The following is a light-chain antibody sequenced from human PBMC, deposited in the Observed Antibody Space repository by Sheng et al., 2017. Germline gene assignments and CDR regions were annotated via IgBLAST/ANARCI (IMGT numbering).Light chain of an antibody. V-gene: IGKV4-1*01. Sequence: DTVLTQSPDSLTVSLGERATINCKSSQNVLYSSNNKNYLAWYQQKSGQPPKLLIFWASTGNPGSLTDSMAAGLGRYFTLTITSLQAEDVAVYYCQQYYITPWTFGRGTKVEIK. J-gene: IGKJ1*01. CDR2: WAS. CDR1: QNVLYSSNNKNY. CDR3: QQYYITPWT.